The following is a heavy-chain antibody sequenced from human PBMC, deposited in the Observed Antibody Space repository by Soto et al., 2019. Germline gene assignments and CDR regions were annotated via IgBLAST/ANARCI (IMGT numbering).Heavy chain of an antibody. D-gene: IGHD3-9*01. CDR2: IYYSGST. J-gene: IGHJ6*02. CDR3: ARLRYYDILTAFYYYYYGMDV. V-gene: IGHV4-39*01. Sequence: SETLSLTCTVSGGSISSSSYYWGWIRQPPGKGLEWIGSIYYSGSTYYNPSLKSRVTISVDTSKNQFSLKLSSVTAADTAVYYCARLRYYDILTAFYYYYYGMDVWGQGTTVTVS. CDR1: GGSISSSSYY.